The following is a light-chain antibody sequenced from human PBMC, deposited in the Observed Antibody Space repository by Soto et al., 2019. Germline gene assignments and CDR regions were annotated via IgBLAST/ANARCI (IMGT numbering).Light chain of an antibody. CDR2: EVS. CDR3: SSYTSSSTLRV. J-gene: IGLJ2*01. Sequence: QSALTQPASVSGSPGQSITISCTGTSSDVGGYNYVSWYQQHPGKAPKLVIYEVSNRPSGVSNRFYGSKYGNTASLTISGRQVEDEADYYCSSYTSSSTLRVFGGGTKLTVL. V-gene: IGLV2-14*01. CDR1: SSDVGGYNY.